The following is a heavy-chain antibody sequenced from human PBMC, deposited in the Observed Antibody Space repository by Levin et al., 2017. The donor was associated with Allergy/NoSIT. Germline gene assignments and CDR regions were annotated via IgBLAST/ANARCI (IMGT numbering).Heavy chain of an antibody. Sequence: PSETLSLTCSVSNDFISNYYWSWIRQPAGKRLEWIGRIYPNGRTEYNPSLKSRVTMSLDTIQKHVYLNLTSVTAADTAIYYCARDVAPVFQFLELGWFDPWGQGTLVSVSS. CDR1: NDFISNYY. D-gene: IGHD3-3*01. CDR3: ARDVAPVFQFLELGWFDP. V-gene: IGHV4-4*07. J-gene: IGHJ5*02. CDR2: IYPNGRT.